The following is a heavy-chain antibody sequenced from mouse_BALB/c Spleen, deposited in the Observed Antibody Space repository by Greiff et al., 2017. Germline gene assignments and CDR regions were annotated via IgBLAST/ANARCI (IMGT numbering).Heavy chain of an antibody. V-gene: IGHV1-14*01. CDR2: INPYNDGT. CDR1: GYTFTSYV. Sequence: LQESGPELVKPGASVKMSCKASGYTFTSYVMHWVKQKPGQGLEWIGYINPYNDGTKYNEKFKGKATLTSDKSSSTAYMELSSLTSEDSAAYYCARSSMITDWYFDVWGAGTTVTVSS. CDR3: ARSSMITDWYFDV. D-gene: IGHD2-4*01. J-gene: IGHJ1*01.